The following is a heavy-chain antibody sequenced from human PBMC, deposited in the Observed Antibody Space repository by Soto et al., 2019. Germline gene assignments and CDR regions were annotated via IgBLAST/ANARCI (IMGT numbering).Heavy chain of an antibody. D-gene: IGHD3-9*01. CDR1: GDSLSSGGHY. Sequence: PPETLSLTCTVSGDSLSSGGHYWGWIREHPGKGLEWIGHIYDSVNTYYSPSLRSRVTISADMSKNQFSLNLRSVTAADTAVYYCARVDHRGYFAILTDYWGQGTLVTVSS. V-gene: IGHV4-31*03. CDR2: IYDSVNT. CDR3: ARVDHRGYFAILTDY. J-gene: IGHJ4*02.